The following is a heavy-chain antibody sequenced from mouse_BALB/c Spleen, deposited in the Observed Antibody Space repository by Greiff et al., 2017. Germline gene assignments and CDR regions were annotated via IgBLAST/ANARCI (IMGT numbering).Heavy chain of an antibody. Sequence: VQLQQSGAELVRPGALVKLSCKASGFNIKDYYMHWVKQRPEQGLEWIGWIDPENGNTIYDPKFQGKASITADTSSNTAYMQLSSLTSEDSAVYFCARGDGNYVSWFAYWGQGTLVTVSA. J-gene: IGHJ3*01. CDR1: GFNIKDYY. D-gene: IGHD2-1*01. CDR2: IDPENGNT. CDR3: ARGDGNYVSWFAY. V-gene: IGHV14-1*02.